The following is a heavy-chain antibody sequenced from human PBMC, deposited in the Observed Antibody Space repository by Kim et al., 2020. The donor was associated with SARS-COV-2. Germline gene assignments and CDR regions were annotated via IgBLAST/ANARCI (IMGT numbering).Heavy chain of an antibody. V-gene: IGHV3-33*06. Sequence: RFPISRDNSKNTLYLQMNSLRAEDTAVYYCAKEAVAGALIFYYYYYGMDVWGQGTTVTVSS. D-gene: IGHD6-19*01. CDR3: AKEAVAGALIFYYYYYGMDV. J-gene: IGHJ6*02.